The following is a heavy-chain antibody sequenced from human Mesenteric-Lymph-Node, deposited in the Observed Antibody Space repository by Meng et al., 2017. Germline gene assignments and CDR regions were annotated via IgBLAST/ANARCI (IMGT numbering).Heavy chain of an antibody. D-gene: IGHD1-26*01. V-gene: IGHV3-15*01. CDR1: GLTFSNAW. CDR3: TTGGSGSYTNFDY. J-gene: IGHJ4*02. Sequence: GESLKISCAASGLTFSNAWMSWVRQAPGKGLEWVGRIKSKTDGGTTDYAAPVKGRFTISRDDSKNTLYLQMNSLKTEDTAVYYCTTGGSGSYTNFDYWGQGPLVTVSS. CDR2: IKSKTDGGTT.